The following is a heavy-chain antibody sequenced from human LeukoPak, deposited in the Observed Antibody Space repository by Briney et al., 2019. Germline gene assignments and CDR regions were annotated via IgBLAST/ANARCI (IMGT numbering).Heavy chain of an antibody. J-gene: IGHJ4*02. CDR2: IRYDGSNK. D-gene: IGHD3-3*01. V-gene: IGHV3-30*02. Sequence: PGGSLRLSCAASGFIFTNYGMDWVRQAPGKGLEWVAFIRYDGSNKYYADSVKGRFTISRDNSKNTLYLQMNSLRAEDTAVYYCAKGPRYYDFLPFGELTYWGQGTLVTVSS. CDR3: AKGPRYYDFLPFGELTY. CDR1: GFIFTNYG.